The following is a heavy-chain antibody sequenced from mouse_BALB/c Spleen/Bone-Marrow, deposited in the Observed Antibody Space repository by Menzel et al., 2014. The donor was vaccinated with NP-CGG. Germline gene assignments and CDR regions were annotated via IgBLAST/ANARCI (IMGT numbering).Heavy chain of an antibody. J-gene: IGHJ2*01. D-gene: IGHD1-1*01. CDR3: ARDYYGSSDY. V-gene: IGHV5-6-3*01. Sequence: DVKLVESGGGLVQPGGSLKLSCAASGFTFSSYGMSWVRQTPDKRLELVATINSNGGSTYYPDSVKGRFTISRDNAKNTLYLQMSSLKSKDTAMYYCARDYYGSSDYWGQGTTLTVSS. CDR1: GFTFSSYG. CDR2: INSNGGST.